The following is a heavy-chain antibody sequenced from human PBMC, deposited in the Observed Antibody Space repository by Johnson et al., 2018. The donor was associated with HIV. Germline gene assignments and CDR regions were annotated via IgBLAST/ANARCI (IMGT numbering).Heavy chain of an antibody. CDR1: GFTFSSYA. Sequence: QVQLVESGGGVVQPGRSLRLSCAASGFTFSSYAMHWVRQAPGKGLEWVAVISYDGSNKYYADSVKGRFTISRDNSKNTLYLQMNSLRDEDTAVYYCARVSSSSSAHAFDIWGQGTMVTVSS. D-gene: IGHD6-6*01. CDR2: ISYDGSNK. V-gene: IGHV3-30*04. CDR3: ARVSSSSSAHAFDI. J-gene: IGHJ3*02.